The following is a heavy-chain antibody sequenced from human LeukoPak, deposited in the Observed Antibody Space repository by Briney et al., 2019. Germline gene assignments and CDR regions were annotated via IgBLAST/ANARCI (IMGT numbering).Heavy chain of an antibody. Sequence: SQTLSLTCAISGDSVSSNSATWNWIRQSPSRGLEWLGRTYYKSKWYNDYTVSVKSRITINSDTSKNQFSLQLNSVTPEDTAVYYCARASSPWSPRDAFDIWGQGTVVTVSS. CDR1: GDSVSSNSAT. CDR2: TYYKSKWYN. CDR3: ARASSPWSPRDAFDI. V-gene: IGHV6-1*01. D-gene: IGHD1-26*01. J-gene: IGHJ3*02.